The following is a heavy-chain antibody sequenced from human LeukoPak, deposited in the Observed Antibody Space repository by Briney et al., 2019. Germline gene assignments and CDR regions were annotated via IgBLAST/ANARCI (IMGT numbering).Heavy chain of an antibody. CDR3: AKPLVAVAGGDYDY. J-gene: IGHJ4*02. CDR2: ISGRDDST. Sequence: GGSLRLSCEASGFTFSTYAMSWVRQAPGKGLEWVSTISGRDDSTYYTDSMKGRFTVSRDNSKNTLYLHMNSLRGEDTAVYFCAKPLVAVAGGDYDYWGQGTLVIVSS. CDR1: GFTFSTYA. V-gene: IGHV3-23*01. D-gene: IGHD6-19*01.